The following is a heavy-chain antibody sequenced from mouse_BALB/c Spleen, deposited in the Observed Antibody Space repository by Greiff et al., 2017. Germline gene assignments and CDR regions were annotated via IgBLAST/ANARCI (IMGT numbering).Heavy chain of an antibody. CDR1: GFTFSSYG. D-gene: IGHD4-1*01. J-gene: IGHJ4*01. Sequence: EVNLVESGGDLVKPGGSLKLSCAASGFTFSSYGMSWVRQTPDKRLEWVATISSGGSYTYYPDSVKGRFTISRDNAKNTLYLQMSSLKSEDTAMYYCARPETGTDAMDYWGQGTSVTVSS. V-gene: IGHV5-6*01. CDR2: ISSGGSYT. CDR3: ARPETGTDAMDY.